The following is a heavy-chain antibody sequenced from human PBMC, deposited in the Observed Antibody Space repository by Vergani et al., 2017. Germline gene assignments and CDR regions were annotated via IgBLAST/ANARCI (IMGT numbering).Heavy chain of an antibody. V-gene: IGHV3-20*04. Sequence: EVQLVESGGGVVRPGGSLRLSCAASGFTFDDYGMSWVRQAPGKGLEWVSGINWNGGSTGYADSVKGRFTISIDNAKNSLYLQMNSLRAEDTALYYCAKANVVVIETDAVDIWGQGTMVTVSS. CDR1: GFTFDDYG. D-gene: IGHD2-21*01. CDR3: AKANVVVIETDAVDI. J-gene: IGHJ3*02. CDR2: INWNGGST.